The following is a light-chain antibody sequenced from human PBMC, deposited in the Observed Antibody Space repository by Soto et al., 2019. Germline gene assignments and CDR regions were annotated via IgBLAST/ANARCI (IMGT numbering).Light chain of an antibody. Sequence: DIVMTQSPDSLAVSLGERATINCKSSQTVFYSSNNKNYLAWYQQKPGQPPKLLIYWASARDSGVPDRFSGSGSGTDFTLTISSLQAEDVAIYYCQQYFGTPLTFGGGTKVDIK. CDR1: QTVFYSSNNKNY. V-gene: IGKV4-1*01. CDR3: QQYFGTPLT. CDR2: WAS. J-gene: IGKJ4*01.